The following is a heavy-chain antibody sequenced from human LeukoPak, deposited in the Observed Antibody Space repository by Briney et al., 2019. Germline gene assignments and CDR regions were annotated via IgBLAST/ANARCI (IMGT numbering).Heavy chain of an antibody. CDR2: IYPGDSDA. CDR3: ARRRDLYSGSYYPFDY. Sequence: GESLKISCKGSGYSFTSYWIGWGRQMPGKGRKWMGIIYPGDSDARYSPSFQGQVTISADKSISTAYLQWSSLKASDTAMYYCARRRDLYSGSYYPFDYWGQGTLVTVSS. V-gene: IGHV5-51*01. J-gene: IGHJ4*02. D-gene: IGHD1-26*01. CDR1: GYSFTSYW.